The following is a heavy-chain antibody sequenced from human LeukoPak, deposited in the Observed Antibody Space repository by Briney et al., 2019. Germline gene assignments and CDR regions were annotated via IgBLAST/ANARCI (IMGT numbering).Heavy chain of an antibody. J-gene: IGHJ6*03. V-gene: IGHV4-61*02. CDR3: ARMMSGYDYFYYYYYMDV. D-gene: IGHD5-12*01. Sequence: SETLSLTCTVSGGSISSGSYYWSWIRQPAGKGLEWIGRIYTSGSTNYNPSLKSRVTISVDTSKNQFSLKPSSVTAADTAVYYCARMMSGYDYFYYYYYMDVWGKGTTVTVSS. CDR1: GGSISSGSYY. CDR2: IYTSGST.